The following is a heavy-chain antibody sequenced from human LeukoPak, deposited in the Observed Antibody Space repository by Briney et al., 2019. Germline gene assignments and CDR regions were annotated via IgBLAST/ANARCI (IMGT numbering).Heavy chain of an antibody. D-gene: IGHD6-13*01. CDR2: IKQDGSEK. J-gene: IGHJ4*02. V-gene: IGHV3-7*01. CDR3: ARDSAGNDY. CDR1: GFTFSTYW. Sequence: GGSLRLSCAASGFTFSTYWMSWVRQAPGKGLEWVANIKQDGSEKYYVDSVKGRFTISRDNAKNSLYLQMNSLRAEDTAMYYCARDSAGNDYWGQGTLVTVST.